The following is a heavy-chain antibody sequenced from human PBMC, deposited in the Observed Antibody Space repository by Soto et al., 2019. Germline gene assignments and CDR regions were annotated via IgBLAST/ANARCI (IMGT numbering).Heavy chain of an antibody. J-gene: IGHJ4*02. V-gene: IGHV1-18*01. Sequence: QVQLVQSGAEVKKPGASVKVSCKASGYSFTSYGISWVRQAPGQGLEWMGWISAYNGNTNYAQKLQGRVTMTTDTSTSTAYMELRSLRSDDTPVYYCARDLSFGGLSGYDSPGGYWGQGTLVTVSS. CDR2: ISAYNGNT. CDR1: GYSFTSYG. CDR3: ARDLSFGGLSGYDSPGGY. D-gene: IGHD5-12*01.